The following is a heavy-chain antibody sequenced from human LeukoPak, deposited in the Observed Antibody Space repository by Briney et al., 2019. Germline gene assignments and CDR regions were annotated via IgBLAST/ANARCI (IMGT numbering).Heavy chain of an antibody. J-gene: IGHJ4*02. D-gene: IGHD3-16*01. Sequence: GGSLRLSCAASGFTFSSYGIHWVRQAPGKGLEWVAVISYDGSNKYNVDSVKGRFTISRDNSKSTLYLQMNSLRAEDTAVYYCARGGRGVWGSLDYWGQGTLVTVSS. V-gene: IGHV3-30*03. CDR1: GFTFSSYG. CDR3: ARGGRGVWGSLDY. CDR2: ISYDGSNK.